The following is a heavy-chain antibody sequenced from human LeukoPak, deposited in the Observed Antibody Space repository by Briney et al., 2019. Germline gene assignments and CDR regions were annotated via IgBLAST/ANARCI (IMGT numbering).Heavy chain of an antibody. Sequence: PSETLSLTCNVSGGSIRGYYWSWIRQSPEKGLEWIGYIYSSGSTNYNPSLKSRVTMSVDTSKNQLSLKVSSVTAADTAVYYCARVFDSGSQAYFYYMDVWGKGTTVIISS. CDR2: IYSSGST. CDR3: ARVFDSGSQAYFYYMDV. V-gene: IGHV4-59*01. J-gene: IGHJ6*03. D-gene: IGHD3-10*01. CDR1: GGSIRGYY.